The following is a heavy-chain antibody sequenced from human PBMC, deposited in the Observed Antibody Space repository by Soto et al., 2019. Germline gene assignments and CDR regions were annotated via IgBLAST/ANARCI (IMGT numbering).Heavy chain of an antibody. CDR2: ISAAGDP. D-gene: IGHD1-1*01. CDR1: GFTFRNYD. J-gene: IGHJ6*02. Sequence: EVQLVESGGGLVQPGGSLRLSCEASGFTFRNYDMHWVRQGTGKGLEWVSGISAAGDPDYADSVEGRFTISRENAQNSFXLQMNXLRXXXTXXXXXARTDRDFYGLDVWGQGTTVIVSS. CDR3: ARTDRDFYGLDV. V-gene: IGHV3-13*05.